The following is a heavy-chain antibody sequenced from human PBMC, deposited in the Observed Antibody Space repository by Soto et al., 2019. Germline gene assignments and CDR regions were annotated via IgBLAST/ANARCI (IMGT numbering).Heavy chain of an antibody. V-gene: IGHV4-61*01. J-gene: IGHJ5*02. CDR2: IYYSGTT. CDR1: GGSVSSASYY. D-gene: IGHD6-6*01. CDR3: ARGPGCIAARPHSWFDP. Sequence: QVQLQESGPGLVKPSETLSLTCTVSGGSVSSASYYWSWIRQPPGKGLEWIGYIYYSGTTNYNPTLKSRVTVSIDTSKNQLSLKLSSVTAAETAGYYCARGPGCIAARPHSWFDPWGQGTLVTVSS.